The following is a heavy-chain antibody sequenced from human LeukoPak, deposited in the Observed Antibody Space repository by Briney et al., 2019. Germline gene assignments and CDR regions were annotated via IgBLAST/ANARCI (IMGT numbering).Heavy chain of an antibody. CDR1: GFTFSSYG. D-gene: IGHD2-8*01. CDR3: AKDRCSNGIGCYYYYMDV. CDR2: IRYDGSNK. V-gene: IGHV3-30*02. J-gene: IGHJ6*03. Sequence: GGSLRLSCAASGFTFSSYGMHWVRQAPGKGLEWVAFIRYDGSNKYYADSVKGRFTISRDNSKNTLYLQMNSLRAEDTAVYYCAKDRCSNGIGCYYYYMDVRGKGTTVTISS.